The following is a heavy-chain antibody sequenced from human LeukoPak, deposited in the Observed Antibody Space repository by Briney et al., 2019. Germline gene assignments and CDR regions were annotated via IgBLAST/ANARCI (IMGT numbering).Heavy chain of an antibody. CDR2: MNPNSGNT. CDR1: GYTFTSYD. V-gene: IGHV1-8*03. Sequence: ASVKVSCKASGYTFTSYDINWVRQATGQGLEWMGWMNPNSGNTGYAQKFQGRVTITRNTSISTAYMELSSLRSEDMAVYYCAGGSITIFGVVTNAYYYYYYMDVWGKGTTVTVSS. CDR3: AGGSITIFGVVTNAYYYYYYMDV. J-gene: IGHJ6*03. D-gene: IGHD3-3*01.